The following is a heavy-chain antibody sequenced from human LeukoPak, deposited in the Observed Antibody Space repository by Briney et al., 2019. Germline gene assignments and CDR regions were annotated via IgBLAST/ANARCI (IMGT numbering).Heavy chain of an antibody. CDR1: GGSISSSSYY. V-gene: IGHV4-39*07. J-gene: IGHJ4*02. CDR3: ARDVDTAMVFGNYFDY. D-gene: IGHD5-18*01. Sequence: SETLSLTCTVSGGSISSSSYYWGWIRQPPGKGLEWIGSIYYSGSTYYNPSLKSRVTISVDTSKNQFSLKLSSVTAADTAVYFCARDVDTAMVFGNYFDYWGQGTLVTVSS. CDR2: IYYSGST.